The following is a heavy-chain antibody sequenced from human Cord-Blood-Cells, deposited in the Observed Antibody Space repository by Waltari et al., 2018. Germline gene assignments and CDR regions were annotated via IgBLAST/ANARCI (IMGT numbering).Heavy chain of an antibody. V-gene: IGHV2-70*01. CDR1: GFSLSTSGMC. CDR3: ARNYGGNSYFDY. D-gene: IGHD4-17*01. CDR2: IDWDDDK. Sequence: QVTLRESGPALVKPTQTLTLTCTFSGFSLSTSGMCVSWIRQPPGKALEWLALIDWDDDKYYSTSLKTRLTISRDTSKNQVVLTMTNMYPVDTATYYCARNYGGNSYFDYWGQGTLVTVAS. J-gene: IGHJ4*02.